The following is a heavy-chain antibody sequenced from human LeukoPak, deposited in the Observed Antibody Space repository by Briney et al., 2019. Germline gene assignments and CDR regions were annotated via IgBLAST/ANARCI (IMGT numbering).Heavy chain of an antibody. CDR1: GFTFSSYG. J-gene: IGHJ4*02. CDR3: AKGRRPIDY. CDR2: ISGSGVTI. V-gene: IGHV3-48*04. Sequence: GGSLRLSCAASGFTFSSYGMHWVRQAPGKGLEWISYISGSGVTINYADSVEGRFTISRDNAKNSLYLQMNSLRVEDTAVYFCAKGRRPIDYWGQGTLVTVSS. D-gene: IGHD1-14*01.